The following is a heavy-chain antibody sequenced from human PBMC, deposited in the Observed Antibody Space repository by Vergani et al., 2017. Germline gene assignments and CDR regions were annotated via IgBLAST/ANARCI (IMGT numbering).Heavy chain of an antibody. CDR1: GYTFTSYD. J-gene: IGHJ4*02. D-gene: IGHD6-13*01. V-gene: IGHV1-8*01. CDR3: VTGRGIY. CDR2: MNPNSGNT. Sequence: QVQLAQSGAEVKKPGASVKVSCKAAGYTFTSYDINWVRQATGQGLEWMGWMNPNSGNTGYAQKFQGRVTMTMKTSISTAYMELSSLRSDDTAVYYCVTGRGIYWGQGTLVTVSS.